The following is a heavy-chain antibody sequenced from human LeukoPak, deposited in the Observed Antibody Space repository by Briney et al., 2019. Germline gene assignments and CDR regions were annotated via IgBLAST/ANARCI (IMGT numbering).Heavy chain of an antibody. CDR2: ISGSGGST. D-gene: IGHD1-1*01. V-gene: IGHV3-23*01. J-gene: IGHJ4*02. Sequence: PGGSLRLSCAASGFTFSSYAMSWVRQAPGKGLEWLSAISGSGGSTYYADSVKGRFTISRDNSKNTLYLQMNSLRAEDTAVYFCATVGTTGNRPDYWGQGALVTVSS. CDR3: ATVGTTGNRPDY. CDR1: GFTFSSYA.